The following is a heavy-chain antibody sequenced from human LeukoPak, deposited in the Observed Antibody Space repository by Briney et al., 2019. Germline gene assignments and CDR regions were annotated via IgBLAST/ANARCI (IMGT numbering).Heavy chain of an antibody. D-gene: IGHD4-17*01. J-gene: IGHJ4*02. CDR3: ATLGYGDYVDY. Sequence: SETLSLTCTVSGGSISSCSYYWGWIRQPPGKGLEWIGSIYYSGSTYYNPSLKSRVTISVDTSKNQFSLKLSSVTASDTAVYYCATLGYGDYVDYWGQGTLVTVSS. V-gene: IGHV4-39*01. CDR1: GGSISSCSYY. CDR2: IYYSGST.